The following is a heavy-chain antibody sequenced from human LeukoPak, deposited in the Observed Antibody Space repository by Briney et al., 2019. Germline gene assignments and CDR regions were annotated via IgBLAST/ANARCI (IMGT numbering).Heavy chain of an antibody. J-gene: IGHJ5*02. CDR3: AREGRYFDWLVVDP. CDR2: IKLDGSEQ. D-gene: IGHD3-9*01. CDR1: GLTISNNW. V-gene: IGHV3-7*01. Sequence: GGSLRLSCADSGLTISNNWMSWVRQAPGKGLEWVANIKLDGSEQYYVDSVKGRFTISRDNGKNLLYLQMNSLRAEDTAVYYCAREGRYFDWLVVDPWGQGTLVTVSS.